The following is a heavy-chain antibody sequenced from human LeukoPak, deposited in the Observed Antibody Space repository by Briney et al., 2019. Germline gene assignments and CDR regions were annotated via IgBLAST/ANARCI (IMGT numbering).Heavy chain of an antibody. CDR2: IYPGDSDT. CDR3: ARRLAEQRMEAWEVAFDI. D-gene: IGHD6-19*01. J-gene: IGHJ3*02. V-gene: IGHV5-51*01. Sequence: GESLKISCKGSGYSFTSYWIGWVRQMPGKGLEWMGIIYPGDSDTRYSPSFQGQVTISADKSISTAYLQWSSLKASDTAMYYCARRLAEQRMEAWEVAFDIWGQGTMVTVSS. CDR1: GYSFTSYW.